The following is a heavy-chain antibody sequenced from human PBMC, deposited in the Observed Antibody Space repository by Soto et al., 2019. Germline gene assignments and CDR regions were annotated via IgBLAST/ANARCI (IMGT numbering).Heavy chain of an antibody. CDR3: ARANRMFLSGYYRAWWVVP. V-gene: IGHV4-34*01. J-gene: IGHJ5*02. D-gene: IGHD3-3*01. CDR1: GGSFSGYC. Sequence: SSETLSLTCAVYGGSFSGYCWSWIRQPPGKGLEWIGEINHSGSTNYNPSLKSRVTISVDTSKNQFSLKLSSVTAADTAVYYCARANRMFLSGYYRAWWVVPWGEGTLVTVST. CDR2: INHSGST.